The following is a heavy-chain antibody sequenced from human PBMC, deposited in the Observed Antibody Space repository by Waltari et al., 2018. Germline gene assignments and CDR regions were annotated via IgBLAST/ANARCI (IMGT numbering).Heavy chain of an antibody. Sequence: QVQLVQSGAEVKKPGSSVKVSCKASGGTFSSYAISWVRQAPGQGLEWMGGIIPIFGTANYAQKCQGRVTITADESTSTAYMELSRLRSEDTAVYYCARGGLRAVKGWYFDLWGRGTLVTVSS. V-gene: IGHV1-69*12. CDR3: ARGGLRAVKGWYFDL. CDR1: GGTFSSYA. J-gene: IGHJ2*01. CDR2: IIPIFGTA. D-gene: IGHD5-12*01.